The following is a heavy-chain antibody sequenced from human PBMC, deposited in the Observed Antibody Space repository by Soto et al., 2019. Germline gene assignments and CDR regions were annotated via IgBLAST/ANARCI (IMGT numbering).Heavy chain of an antibody. CDR3: ARVRSYSYGQGYGMDV. J-gene: IGHJ6*02. V-gene: IGHV3-21*01. D-gene: IGHD5-18*01. Sequence: EVQLVESGGGLVKPGGSLRLSCAASGFTFSTYSMNWVRQAPGKGLEWVSSISSSSGYIYYADSVKGRFTISRDDAKNSLSPQMNSLRAEDTAVYYCARVRSYSYGQGYGMDVWGQGTTVTVSS. CDR2: ISSSSGYI. CDR1: GFTFSTYS.